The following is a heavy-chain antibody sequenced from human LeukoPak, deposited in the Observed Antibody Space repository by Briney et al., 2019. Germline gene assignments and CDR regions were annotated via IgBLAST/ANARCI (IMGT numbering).Heavy chain of an antibody. Sequence: SETLSLTCTVSGGSISSYFWSWIRQPPGKGLEWIGYIHYSGDTNYNSSLKNRVTISLDASKNQFSLKLRSVTAADTAVYYCARDQGTSDAFDIWGQGTMVTVAS. CDR1: GGSISSYF. D-gene: IGHD1-1*01. CDR3: ARDQGTSDAFDI. V-gene: IGHV4-59*12. CDR2: IHYSGDT. J-gene: IGHJ3*02.